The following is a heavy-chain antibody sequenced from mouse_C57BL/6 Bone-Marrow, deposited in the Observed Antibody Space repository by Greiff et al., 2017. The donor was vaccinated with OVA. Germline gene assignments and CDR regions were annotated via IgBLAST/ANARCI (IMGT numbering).Heavy chain of an antibody. D-gene: IGHD2-3*01. V-gene: IGHV1-5*01. J-gene: IGHJ4*01. CDR2: IYPGNSDT. CDR1: GYTFTSYW. Sequence: DVQLQESGTVLARPGASVKMSCKTSGYTFTSYWMNWVKQRPGQGLEWIGAIYPGNSDTSYNQKFKGKAKLTAVTSASTAYMELSSLTNEDSAVYYCAREWLLRIYAMDYWGQGTSLTVSS. CDR3: AREWLLRIYAMDY.